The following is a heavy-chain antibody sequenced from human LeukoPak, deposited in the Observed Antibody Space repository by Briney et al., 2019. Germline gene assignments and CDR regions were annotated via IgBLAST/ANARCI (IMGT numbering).Heavy chain of an antibody. V-gene: IGHV4-59*01. CDR2: IYYSGST. D-gene: IGHD3-10*01. J-gene: IGHJ4*02. CDR3: ARDVSGGSGSYQWAHFDY. CDR1: GGSISSYY. Sequence: NPSETLSLTRTVSGGSISSYYWSWIRQPPGKGLEWSGYIYYSGSTNYNPSLKSRVTISVDTSKNQFSLKLSSVTAADTAVYYCARDVSGGSGSYQWAHFDYWGQGTLVTVSS.